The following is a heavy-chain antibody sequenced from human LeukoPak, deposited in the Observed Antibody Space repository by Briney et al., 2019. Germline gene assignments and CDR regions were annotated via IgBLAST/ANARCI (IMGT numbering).Heavy chain of an antibody. CDR3: AREWAPTITIFGVPTGGAFDI. Sequence: GGSLRLSCAASGFTFSSYAMHWVRQAPGKGLEWVAVISYDGSNKYYADSVKGRFTISRDNSKNTLYLQMNSLRAEDTAVYYCAREWAPTITIFGVPTGGAFDIWGQGTMVTVSS. CDR1: GFTFSSYA. CDR2: ISYDGSNK. D-gene: IGHD3-3*01. J-gene: IGHJ3*02. V-gene: IGHV3-30-3*01.